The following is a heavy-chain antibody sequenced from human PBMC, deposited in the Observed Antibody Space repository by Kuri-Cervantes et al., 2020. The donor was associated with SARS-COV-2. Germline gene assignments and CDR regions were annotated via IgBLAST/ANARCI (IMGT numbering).Heavy chain of an antibody. D-gene: IGHD1-1*01. CDR1: GFAFSSNW. J-gene: IGHJ4*02. V-gene: IGHV3-74*01. Sequence: GESLKISCVASGFAFSSNWMHWVRQAPGKGLVWVSRIHTDGSITNDAEFVKGRFIISRDNAQNTLYLQMNSLRVEDTAVYYCVRDGDHWNFDYWGQGTLVTVSS. CDR3: VRDGDHWNFDY. CDR2: IHTDGSIT.